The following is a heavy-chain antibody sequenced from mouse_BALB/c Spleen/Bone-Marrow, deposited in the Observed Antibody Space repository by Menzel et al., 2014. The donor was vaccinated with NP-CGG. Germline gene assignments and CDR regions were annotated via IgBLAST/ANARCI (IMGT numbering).Heavy chain of an antibody. D-gene: IGHD1-2*01. CDR3: ARLTYYGLSDY. J-gene: IGHJ2*01. CDR2: INPESSTI. Sequence: EVKLVESGGSLVQPGGSLKLSCTASGFDFSRYWMSWVRQAPGKGLQWIGEINPESSTINYTPSLKDKFIISRDNAKNTLYLQMNKVRSEDTALYYCARLTYYGLSDYWGQGTTLTVSS. V-gene: IGHV4-1*02. CDR1: GFDFSRYW.